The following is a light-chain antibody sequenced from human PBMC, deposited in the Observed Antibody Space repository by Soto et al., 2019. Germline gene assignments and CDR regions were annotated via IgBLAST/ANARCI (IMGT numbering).Light chain of an antibody. CDR3: QQFSSYPLT. V-gene: IGKV3-15*01. CDR2: GAS. Sequence: EIVMTESPATLSVSPGERATLSCRASQSVYNNLAWYQQKPGQAPRLLIYGASTRATGIPDRFSGGGSGTDFTLTISRLEPEDFAVYYCQQFSSYPLTFGGGTK. CDR1: QSVYNN. J-gene: IGKJ4*01.